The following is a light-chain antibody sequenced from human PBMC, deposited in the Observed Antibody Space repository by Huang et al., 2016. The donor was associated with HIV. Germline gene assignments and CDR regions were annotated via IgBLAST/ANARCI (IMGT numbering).Light chain of an antibody. Sequence: EIVLTQSPGALSLSLGERAILSCRASQNVTGNYLAWYQQKPVQAPRLLIYVTAIRAAGVPDRFSGDGSGTDFTLTITRLAPEDFAVFYCQQYGSSPYTFGQGTHLEI. CDR3: QQYGSSPYT. V-gene: IGKV3-20*01. J-gene: IGKJ2*01. CDR2: VTA. CDR1: QNVTGNY.